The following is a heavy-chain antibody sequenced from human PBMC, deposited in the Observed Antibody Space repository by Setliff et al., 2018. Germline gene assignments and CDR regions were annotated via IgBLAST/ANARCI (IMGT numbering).Heavy chain of an antibody. CDR2: IGESGNNI. CDR1: GFTFSGYY. J-gene: IGHJ3*02. Sequence: GGSLRLSCAASGFTFSGYYMQWVRQAPGKGLEWVPYIGESGNNIHYADSVKGRFTISRDNAENSLYLQMYNLRAEDTAVYFCARDSVGDTRAFDIWGQGTPVTVSS. CDR3: ARDSVGDTRAFDI. V-gene: IGHV3-48*01. D-gene: IGHD1-26*01.